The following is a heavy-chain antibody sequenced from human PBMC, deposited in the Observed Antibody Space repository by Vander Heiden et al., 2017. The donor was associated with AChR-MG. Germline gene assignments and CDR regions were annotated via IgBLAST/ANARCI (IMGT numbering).Heavy chain of an antibody. CDR2: IRSKANSYAT. D-gene: IGHD3-3*01. CDR3: LVSGFLEWLLEDYYYGMDV. Sequence: EVQLLESGGGLVQPGGSLTLSCAASGFTLSGSAMHWVRQASGKGLEWVGRIRSKANSYATAYAASVKGRFTISRDDSKNTAYLQMNSLKTEDTAVYYCLVSGFLEWLLEDYYYGMDVWGQGTTVTVSS. V-gene: IGHV3-73*02. CDR1: GFTLSGSA. J-gene: IGHJ6*02.